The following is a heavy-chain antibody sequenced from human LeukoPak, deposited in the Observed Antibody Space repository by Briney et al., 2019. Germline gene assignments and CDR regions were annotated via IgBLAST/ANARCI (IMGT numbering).Heavy chain of an antibody. CDR3: ARGLGSGSYYRY. CDR2: INPRGGSA. D-gene: IGHD3-10*01. CDR1: GYTFTSYY. V-gene: IGHV1-46*01. J-gene: IGHJ4*02. Sequence: GASVAVSCKASGYTFTSYYMHWVRQAPGQGLEWMGIINPRGGSASYAQKFQGRITMTRDTSATTVYMELSSLTSEDTAVYYCARGLGSGSYYRYWGQGTLVTVSS.